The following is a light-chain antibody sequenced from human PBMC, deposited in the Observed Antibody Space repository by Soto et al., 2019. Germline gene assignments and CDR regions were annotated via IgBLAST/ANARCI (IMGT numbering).Light chain of an antibody. V-gene: IGKV1-33*01. CDR2: DAS. CDR1: QDISNH. CDR3: QQYDNLPPLMYT. Sequence: DLQMTQSPSSLSASVGDRVTITCQASQDISNHLNWYQQKPGKAPKLLMYDASNLETGVPSRFSGSGSGTHFTFTISSLQPEDFATYYCQQYDNLPPLMYTFGQGTKLEIK. J-gene: IGKJ2*01.